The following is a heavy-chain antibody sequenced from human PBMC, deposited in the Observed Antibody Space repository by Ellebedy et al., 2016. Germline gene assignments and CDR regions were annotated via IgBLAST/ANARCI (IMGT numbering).Heavy chain of an antibody. CDR2: ISYDGSNK. Sequence: GESLKISCAASGFTFSSYAMHWVRQAPGKGLEWVAVISYDGSNKYYADSVKGRFTISRDNSKNSLYLQMSSLSAEDTAVYYCARGGWSTNIDYWGQGTLVTVSS. J-gene: IGHJ4*02. V-gene: IGHV3-30-3*01. CDR1: GFTFSSYA. D-gene: IGHD6-19*01. CDR3: ARGGWSTNIDY.